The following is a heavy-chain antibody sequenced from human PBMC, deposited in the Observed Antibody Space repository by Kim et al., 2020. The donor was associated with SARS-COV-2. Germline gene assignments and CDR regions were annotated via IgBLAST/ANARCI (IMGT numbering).Heavy chain of an antibody. V-gene: IGHV7-4-1*02. D-gene: IGHD3-16*01. CDR2: GNP. J-gene: IGHJ5*02. Sequence: GNPTYVQGFTGRFVFSLDTSVSTAYLQISNLKTDDTAVYYCARGGHVKFDTWGQGTLVTVSS. CDR3: ARGGHVKFDT.